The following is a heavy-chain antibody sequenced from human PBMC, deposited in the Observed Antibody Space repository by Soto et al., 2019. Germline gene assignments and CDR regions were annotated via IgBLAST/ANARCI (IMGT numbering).Heavy chain of an antibody. V-gene: IGHV1-2*02. CDR1: GYPFSDNQ. Sequence: GASVKVSCKASGYPFSDNQIHWLRRAPGQGLEWMGRINPKSDDTNYAQKFQGRVTMTRDTSIDTAYLELTGLTSDDTATYYCARKHSLDYIRWGLDPWGQGTLVTFPS. CDR2: INPKSDDT. D-gene: IGHD4-4*01. CDR3: ARKHSLDYIRWGLDP. J-gene: IGHJ5*02.